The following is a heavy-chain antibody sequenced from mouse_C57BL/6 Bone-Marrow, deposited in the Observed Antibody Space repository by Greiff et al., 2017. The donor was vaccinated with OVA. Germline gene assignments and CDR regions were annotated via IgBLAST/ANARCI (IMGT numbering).Heavy chain of an antibody. V-gene: IGHV1-82*01. Sequence: VHLVESGPELVKPGASVKISCKASGYAFTSSCMNWVKQRSGQGLVWIGWIYPGDGDTNYNGKFKGTATLTADKSSSTAYLQLSSLTSEDSAVYFCARHENGYYSSYFDYWGQGTTRTVSS. CDR1: GYAFTSSC. CDR3: ARHENGYYSSYFDY. D-gene: IGHD2-3*01. J-gene: IGHJ2*01. CDR2: IYPGDGDT.